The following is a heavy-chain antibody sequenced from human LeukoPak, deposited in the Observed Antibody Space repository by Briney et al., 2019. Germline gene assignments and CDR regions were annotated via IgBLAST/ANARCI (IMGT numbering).Heavy chain of an antibody. D-gene: IGHD6-19*01. Sequence: PSETLSLTCSVSGGSISGSSYYWGWIRQPPGKGLEWLGGIYYSGRTFDNPSLKSRVTTSVDTSKNQFSLKLTSVTAADTAVYYCARIGGLAVAGTSNWFGPWGQGTLVTVSS. J-gene: IGHJ5*02. CDR1: GGSISGSSYY. V-gene: IGHV4-39*07. CDR2: IYYSGRT. CDR3: ARIGGLAVAGTSNWFGP.